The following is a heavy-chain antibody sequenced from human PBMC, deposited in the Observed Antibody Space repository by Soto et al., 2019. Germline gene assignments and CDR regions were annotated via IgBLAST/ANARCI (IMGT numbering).Heavy chain of an antibody. CDR1: GITFSDIW. D-gene: IGHD3-10*01. J-gene: IGHJ4*02. Sequence: GGSLRLSCAASGITFSDIWMRWVRQPPGKGPVWVSRISSDAGTTTYADSVKGRSTISRDNAKNTLYLQMNSLRAEVSAVYYCTTGVYGHGHWGQGTLVTVSS. CDR2: ISSDAGTT. V-gene: IGHV3-74*01. CDR3: TTGVYGHGH.